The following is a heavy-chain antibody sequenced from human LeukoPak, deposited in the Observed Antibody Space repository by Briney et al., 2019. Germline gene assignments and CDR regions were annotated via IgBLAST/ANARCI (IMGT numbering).Heavy chain of an antibody. V-gene: IGHV3-23*01. J-gene: IGHJ4*02. Sequence: GGSLRLSCAASGFTFSNYGMSWVRQAPGKGLEWVSGFSGSGGSTYYADSVKGRITISRDSSKNTLYLQMNSLRAEDTAVYYCAKYGDILTGYPYYFDYWGQGTLVTVSS. CDR1: GFTFSNYG. CDR2: FSGSGGST. CDR3: AKYGDILTGYPYYFDY. D-gene: IGHD3-9*01.